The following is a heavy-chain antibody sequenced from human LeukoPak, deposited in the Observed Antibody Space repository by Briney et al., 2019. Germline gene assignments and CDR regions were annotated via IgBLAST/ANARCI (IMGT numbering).Heavy chain of an antibody. J-gene: IGHJ4*02. CDR1: GYTFTGYY. V-gene: IGHV1-2*02. CDR2: ISPNSGGT. CDR3: ARDLVSYYYGSGSYFYFDY. Sequence: ASVKVSCKASGYTFTGYYMHWVRQAPGQGLEWMGWISPNSGGTNYAQKFQGRVTMTRDTSISTAYMELSRLRPDDTAVYYCARDLVSYYYGSGSYFYFDYWGQGTLVTVSS. D-gene: IGHD3-10*01.